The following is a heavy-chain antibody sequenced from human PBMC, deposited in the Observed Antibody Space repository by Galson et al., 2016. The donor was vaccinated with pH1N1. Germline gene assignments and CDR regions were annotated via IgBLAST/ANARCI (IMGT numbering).Heavy chain of an antibody. CDR3: ARRLGHSFGYCLRDALDI. J-gene: IGHJ3*02. CDR2: IYPGDSDT. CDR1: GYSFSNYW. Sequence: QSGAEVKRPGESLKISCKGSGYSFSNYWIAWVRQMPGKGLEWMGIIYPGDSDTKYSPSFQGQVTISADKSITTAYLQLSSLKASDTARYYGARRLGHSFGYCLRDALDICGQGTIVAVAP. D-gene: IGHD5-18*01. V-gene: IGHV5-51*03.